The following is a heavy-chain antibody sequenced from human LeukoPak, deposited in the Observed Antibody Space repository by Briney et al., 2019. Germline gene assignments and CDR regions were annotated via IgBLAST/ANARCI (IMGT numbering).Heavy chain of an antibody. CDR3: ARAPSEIGGYYPEYFRH. Sequence: GGSLRLSCAASGFTFSSYWMHWVRQAPGKGLVWVSRIKSVGSTNYADSVKGRFTISRGNAKNTLSLQMNSLRAEDTGVYYCARAPSEIGGYYPEYFRHWGQGTLVTVSS. V-gene: IGHV3-74*01. J-gene: IGHJ1*01. D-gene: IGHD3-22*01. CDR1: GFTFSSYW. CDR2: IKSVGST.